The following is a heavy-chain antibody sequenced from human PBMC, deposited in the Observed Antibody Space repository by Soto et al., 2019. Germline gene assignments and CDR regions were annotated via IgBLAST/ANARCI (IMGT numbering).Heavy chain of an antibody. CDR1: GYTFTSYG. Sequence: QVQLVQSGAEVKKPGASVKVSCKASGYTFTSYGISWVRQAPGQGLEWMGWISAYNGNTNYAQKLQGRVTMTTDTSTSTADMELRSLRSDDTAVYYCARTCSGGSCYYGRTFDYWGQGTLVTVSS. V-gene: IGHV1-18*01. J-gene: IGHJ4*02. CDR3: ARTCSGGSCYYGRTFDY. CDR2: ISAYNGNT. D-gene: IGHD2-15*01.